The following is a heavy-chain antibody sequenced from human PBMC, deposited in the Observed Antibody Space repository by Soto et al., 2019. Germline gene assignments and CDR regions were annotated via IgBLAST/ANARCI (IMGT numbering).Heavy chain of an antibody. Sequence: QVQLQESGPGLVKPSQTLSLTCTVSGGSISSGDYYWSWIRQHPGKGLEWIGYIYYSGRTYYNPSLKRRVTISVDTSKDPFSLKLSSVTAADTAVYFCARWWSGSRQGFDPWGQGTLVTVSS. V-gene: IGHV4-31*03. CDR3: ARWWSGSRQGFDP. D-gene: IGHD3-3*01. J-gene: IGHJ5*02. CDR1: GGSISSGDYY. CDR2: IYYSGRT.